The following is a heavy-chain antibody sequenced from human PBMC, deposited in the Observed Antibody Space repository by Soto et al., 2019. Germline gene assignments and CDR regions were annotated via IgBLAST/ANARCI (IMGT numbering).Heavy chain of an antibody. CDR1: GGTFSSYA. V-gene: IGHV1-69*12. Sequence: VQLVQSGAEVKKPGSSVKVSCKASGGTFSSYAISWVRQAPGQGLEWMGGIIPIFGTANYAQKFQGRVTITADESTSTAYLELSSLRSEDTAVYYCASGRSVVVITPDAFDIWGQGTMVTVSS. D-gene: IGHD3-22*01. CDR3: ASGRSVVVITPDAFDI. J-gene: IGHJ3*02. CDR2: IIPIFGTA.